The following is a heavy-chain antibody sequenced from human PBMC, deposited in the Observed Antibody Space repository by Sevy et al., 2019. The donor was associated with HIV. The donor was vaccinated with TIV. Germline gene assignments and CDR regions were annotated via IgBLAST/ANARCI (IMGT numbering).Heavy chain of an antibody. J-gene: IGHJ4*02. V-gene: IGHV3-21*01. CDR2: ISSSSSYI. Sequence: GGSLRLSCAASGFTFSSYIMNWVRQAPGKGLEWVSSISSSSSYIYYADTVKGPFTISSDNAKNLLYLQMNSLRVEDTAVYYCARGVRDFWSGYPDYWGQGTLVTVSS. CDR1: GFTFSSYI. D-gene: IGHD3-3*01. CDR3: ARGVRDFWSGYPDY.